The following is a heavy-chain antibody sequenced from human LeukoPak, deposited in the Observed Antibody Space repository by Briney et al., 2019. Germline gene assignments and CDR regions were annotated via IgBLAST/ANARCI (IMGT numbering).Heavy chain of an antibody. Sequence: GGSLRLSCAASGFTFSRYSMNWVRQAPGKGLEWVSSISTSSIYIYYADSVKGRFTISRDNAKNSLYLQMNSLRAEDTAVYYCAHQSSGWRYYFDYWGQGTLVTVSS. J-gene: IGHJ4*02. CDR3: AHQSSGWRYYFDY. V-gene: IGHV3-21*01. D-gene: IGHD6-19*01. CDR1: GFTFSRYS. CDR2: ISTSSIYI.